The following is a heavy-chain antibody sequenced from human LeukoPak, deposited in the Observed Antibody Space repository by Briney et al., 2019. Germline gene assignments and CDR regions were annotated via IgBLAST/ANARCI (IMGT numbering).Heavy chain of an antibody. CDR1: GGSISSYY. D-gene: IGHD3-22*01. Sequence: PSETLSLTCTVSGGSISSYYWSWIRQPAGKGLGWIGRIYTSGSTNYNPSLKSRVTMSVDTSKNQFSLKLSSVTAADTAVYYCARGRIYYYDLSHYFDYWGQGTLVTVSS. CDR3: ARGRIYYYDLSHYFDY. J-gene: IGHJ4*02. CDR2: IYTSGST. V-gene: IGHV4-4*07.